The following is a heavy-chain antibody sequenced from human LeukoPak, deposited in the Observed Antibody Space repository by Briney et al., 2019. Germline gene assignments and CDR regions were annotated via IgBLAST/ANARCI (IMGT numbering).Heavy chain of an antibody. CDR1: GGSFSGYY. CDR2: INHSGST. V-gene: IGHV4-34*01. CDR3: ARVGRDGYNVKYYYYYYYMDV. D-gene: IGHD5-24*01. Sequence: SETLSLTCAVYGGSFSGYYWSWIRQPPGKGLEWIGEINHSGSTNYNPSLKSRVTISVDTSKNQFSLKLSPVTAADTAVYYCARVGRDGYNVKYYYYYYYMDVWGKGTTVTVSS. J-gene: IGHJ6*03.